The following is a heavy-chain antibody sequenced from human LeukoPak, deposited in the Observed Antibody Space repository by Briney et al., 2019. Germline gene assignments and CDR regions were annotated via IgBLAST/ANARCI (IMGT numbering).Heavy chain of an antibody. J-gene: IGHJ4*02. V-gene: IGHV3-33*01. CDR1: GFTFSDYG. Sequence: GRSLRLSCAASGFTFSDYGMHWVRQAPGKGLEWVAVIWYDGTNKNYADSVKGRFTIPRDNSKNTLYLQMNSLRVEDTAVYYCARVKVDTPSSPIDYWGQGTLVTVSS. CDR2: IWYDGTNK. CDR3: ARVKVDTPSSPIDY. D-gene: IGHD5-18*01.